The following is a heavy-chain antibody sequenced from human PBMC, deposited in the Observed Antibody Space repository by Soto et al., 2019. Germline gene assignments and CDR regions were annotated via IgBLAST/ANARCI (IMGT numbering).Heavy chain of an antibody. Sequence: PSETLSLTCTVSGGSISSSSYYWGWIRQPPGKGLEWIGSIYYSGSTYYNPSLKSRVPISVDTSKNQFSLKLSSVTAADTAVYYCARGRITIFGVVVYYYYGMGVWGQGTTVT. D-gene: IGHD3-3*01. J-gene: IGHJ6*02. CDR2: IYYSGST. CDR1: GGSISSSSYY. V-gene: IGHV4-39*01. CDR3: ARGRITIFGVVVYYYYGMGV.